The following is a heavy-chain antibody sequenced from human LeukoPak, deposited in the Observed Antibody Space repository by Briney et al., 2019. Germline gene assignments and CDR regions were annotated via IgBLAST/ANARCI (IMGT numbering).Heavy chain of an antibody. CDR3: ARVRGYYGSGSYLGY. CDR2: IWYDGSNK. V-gene: IGHV3-33*01. D-gene: IGHD3-10*01. J-gene: IGHJ4*02. CDR1: GFTFSSYG. Sequence: GGSLRLSCAASGFTFSSYGMHWVRQAPGKGLEWVAVIWYDGSNKYYADSVKGRFTISRDNSKNTLYLQMNSLRAEDTAVYYCARVRGYYGSGSYLGYWGQGTLVTVSS.